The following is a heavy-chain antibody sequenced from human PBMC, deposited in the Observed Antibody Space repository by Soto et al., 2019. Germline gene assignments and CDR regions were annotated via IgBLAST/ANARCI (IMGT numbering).Heavy chain of an antibody. J-gene: IGHJ6*02. D-gene: IGHD3-3*01. CDR3: ARLRFYYGMDV. CDR2: IYYSGST. CDR1: GGSTSSADYY. V-gene: IGHV4-39*01. Sequence: PSETLSLTCSVSGGSTSSADYYWALTRQPPGKGLEWIGAIYYSGSTYSNPSLKSRVAMSIDTSKNQFSLKLSSVTAADTAVYYCARLRFYYGMDVWGQGTTVTAP.